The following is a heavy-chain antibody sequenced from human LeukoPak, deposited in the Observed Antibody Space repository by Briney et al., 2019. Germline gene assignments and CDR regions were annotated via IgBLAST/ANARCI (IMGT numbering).Heavy chain of an antibody. V-gene: IGHV3-7*03. Sequence: PGGSLRLSCTASGFTFNKYWMTWVRQAPGKGLEWVANIKHDGSEKYYVDSVKGRFTISRDNAKNSLYLQMNSLRAEDTAVYYCARGQTTVTNWGQGTLVTVSS. J-gene: IGHJ4*02. D-gene: IGHD4-17*01. CDR3: ARGQTTVTN. CDR1: GFTFNKYW. CDR2: IKHDGSEK.